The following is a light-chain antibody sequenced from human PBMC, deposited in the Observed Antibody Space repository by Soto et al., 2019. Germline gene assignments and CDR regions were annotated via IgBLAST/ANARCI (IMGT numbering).Light chain of an antibody. J-gene: IGKJ1*01. V-gene: IGKV1-9*01. CDR3: QHYNSYSET. Sequence: IQLTQPPYIMSAAXRYIVIITCRANQGVRSYLAWFQQRPGKAPKLLIFGASTLQNGVPARFSGSGSGTEFTLTIISLQPDDFATYYCQHYNSYSETFGQGSKVDI. CDR1: QGVRSY. CDR2: GAS.